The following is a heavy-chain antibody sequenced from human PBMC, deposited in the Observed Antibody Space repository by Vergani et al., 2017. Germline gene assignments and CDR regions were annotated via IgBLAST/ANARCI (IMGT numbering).Heavy chain of an antibody. CDR2: ISGSGGST. CDR1: GFTFSSYA. J-gene: IGHJ4*02. D-gene: IGHD6-13*01. Sequence: EVQLLESGGGLVQPGGSLRLSCAASGFTFSSYAMSWVRQAPGKGLEWVSAISGSGGSTYYADSVKGRFTISSENSKNTLYLQMNSLRAEDTAVYYCAKDRGPRIAAAYTDYWGQGTLVTVSS. CDR3: AKDRGPRIAAAYTDY. V-gene: IGHV3-23*01.